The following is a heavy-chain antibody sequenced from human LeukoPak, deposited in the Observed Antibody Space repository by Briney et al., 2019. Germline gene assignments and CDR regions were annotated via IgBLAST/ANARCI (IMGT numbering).Heavy chain of an antibody. D-gene: IGHD6-19*01. CDR2: INTDGSGT. J-gene: IGHJ4*02. V-gene: IGHV3-74*01. CDR1: GFTFTNFW. CDR3: ARDFSASGDY. Sequence: GGSLRLSCAASGFTFTNFWMNWVRQAPGKGLVWVSRINTDGSGTYYADSVKGRFTISRDNAKNTLYLQMDSLRGEDTAVYYCARDFSASGDYWGQRTLVTVSS.